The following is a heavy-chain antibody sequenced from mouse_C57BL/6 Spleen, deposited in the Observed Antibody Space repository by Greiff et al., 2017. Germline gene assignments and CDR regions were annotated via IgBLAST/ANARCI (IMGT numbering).Heavy chain of an antibody. V-gene: IGHV1-55*01. CDR2: IYPGSGST. Sequence: QVQLQQPGAELVKPGASVKKSCKASGYTFTSYWITWVKQRPGQGLEWIGDIYPGSGSTNYNEKFKSKATLTVDTSSSTAYMQLSSLTSEDSAVYYCARCYGSSCGSFAVWGTGTTVTVSS. D-gene: IGHD1-1*01. CDR3: ARCYGSSCGSFAV. J-gene: IGHJ1*03. CDR1: GYTFTSYW.